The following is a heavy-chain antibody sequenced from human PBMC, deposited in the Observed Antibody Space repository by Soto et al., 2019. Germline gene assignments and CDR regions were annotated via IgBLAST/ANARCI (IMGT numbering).Heavy chain of an antibody. J-gene: IGHJ4*02. D-gene: IGHD2-2*01. V-gene: IGHV3-30-3*01. CDR1: GFTFSSYA. CDR3: ATQDVLVPADSWVSSYYFDY. CDR2: ISYDGSNK. Sequence: PGGSLRLSCAASGFTFSSYAMHWVRQAPGKGLEWVAVISYDGSNKYYADSVKGRFTISRDNSKNTLYLQMNSLRAEDTAVYYCATQDVLVPADSWVSSYYFDYWGQGTLVTVSS.